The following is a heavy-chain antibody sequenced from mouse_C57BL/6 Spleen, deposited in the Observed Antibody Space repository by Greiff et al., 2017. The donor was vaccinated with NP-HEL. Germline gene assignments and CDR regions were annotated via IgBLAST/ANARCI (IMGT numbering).Heavy chain of an antibody. CDR2: INPSSGYT. CDR1: GYTFTSYT. V-gene: IGHV1-4*01. Sequence: QVHVKQSGAELARPGASVKMSCKASGYTFTSYTMHWVKQRPGQGLEWIGYINPSSGYTKYNQKFKDKATLTADKSSSTAYMQLSSLTSEDSAVYYCARFDDGYLDYWGQGTTLTVSS. J-gene: IGHJ2*01. D-gene: IGHD2-3*01. CDR3: ARFDDGYLDY.